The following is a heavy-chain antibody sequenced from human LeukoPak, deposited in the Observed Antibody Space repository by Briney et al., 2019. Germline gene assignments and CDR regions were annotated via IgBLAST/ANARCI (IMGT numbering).Heavy chain of an antibody. CDR1: GFTFSAYY. Sequence: GGSLRLSCAASGFTFSAYYMTWVRLAPGRGLEWVASIKNDGGDKFYVHSVRGRFTVSRDNAKNSLYLQMSSLRAEDTAIYYCAKDDYNNYYEYWGQGTLVTVSS. CDR3: AKDDYNNYYEY. D-gene: IGHD4-11*01. CDR2: IKNDGGDK. V-gene: IGHV3-7*05. J-gene: IGHJ4*02.